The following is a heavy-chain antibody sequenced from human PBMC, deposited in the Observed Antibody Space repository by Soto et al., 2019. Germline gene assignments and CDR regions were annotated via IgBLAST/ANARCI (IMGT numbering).Heavy chain of an antibody. J-gene: IGHJ6*02. V-gene: IGHV3-23*01. CDR2: ISGSGGST. Sequence: ESGGGLVQPGGSLRLSCAASGFTFSSYAMSWVRQAPGKGLEWVSAISGSGGSTYYADYVKGRFTISRDNSKNTLYLQMNGLRAEDTAVYYCAERDGDTGSFDYYYGMHVWGQGTTVTVSS. CDR1: GFTFSSYA. CDR3: AERDGDTGSFDYYYGMHV. D-gene: IGHD3-10*01.